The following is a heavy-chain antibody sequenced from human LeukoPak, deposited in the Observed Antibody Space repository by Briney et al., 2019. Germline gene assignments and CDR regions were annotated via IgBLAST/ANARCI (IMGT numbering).Heavy chain of an antibody. CDR2: IYHSGST. CDR1: GGSISSYY. CDR3: ARTISSTSFFLDY. J-gene: IGHJ4*02. D-gene: IGHD2-2*01. Sequence: SETLSLTCTVSGGSISSYYWSWIRQPPGKGLEWIGYIYHSGSTYYNPSLKSRVTISVDRSKNQFSLKLSSVTAADTAVYYCARTISSTSFFLDYWGQGTLVTVSS. V-gene: IGHV4-59*12.